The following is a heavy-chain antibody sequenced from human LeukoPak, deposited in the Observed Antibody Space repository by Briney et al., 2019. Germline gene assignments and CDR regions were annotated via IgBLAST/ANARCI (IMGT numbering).Heavy chain of an antibody. CDR1: GFTFSSYE. V-gene: IGHV3-48*03. CDR2: ISSSGSTI. J-gene: IGHJ6*04. Sequence: GGSLRLSCAASGFTFSSYEMNWVRQAPGKGLEWVSYISSSGSTIYYAGSVKGRFTISRDNAKNSLYLQMNSLRAEDTAVYYCAELGITMIGGVWGKGTTVTVSS. D-gene: IGHD3-10*02. CDR3: AELGITMIGGV.